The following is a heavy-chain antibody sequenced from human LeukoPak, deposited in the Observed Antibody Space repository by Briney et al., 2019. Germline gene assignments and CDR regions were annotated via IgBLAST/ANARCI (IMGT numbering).Heavy chain of an antibody. CDR2: INHSGST. CDR1: GGSFSGYY. J-gene: IGHJ4*02. Sequence: PSETLSLTCAVYGGSFSGYYWSWIRQPPGKGLEWIGEINHSGSTNYNPSLKSRVTISVDTSKNQFSLKLSSVTAADTAVYYCARGGGSYYDGGLGYWGQGTLVTVSS. CDR3: ARGGGSYYDGGLGY. V-gene: IGHV4-34*01. D-gene: IGHD1-26*01.